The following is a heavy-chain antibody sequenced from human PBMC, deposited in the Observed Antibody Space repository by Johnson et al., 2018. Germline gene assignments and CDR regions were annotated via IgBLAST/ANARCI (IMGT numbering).Heavy chain of an antibody. CDR2: INHSGST. Sequence: QVQLQQWGAGLLEPSETLALTCAVYGGSFSGYYWSWIRQPPGKGLEWIGEINHSGSTNYNQSLKSRVTISVDPSKNQFSRKLSSVTAADTVVYYCARVGGGEPDVWGQGTTVTVSS. D-gene: IGHD1-26*01. J-gene: IGHJ6*02. V-gene: IGHV4-34*01. CDR3: ARVGGGEPDV. CDR1: GGSFSGYY.